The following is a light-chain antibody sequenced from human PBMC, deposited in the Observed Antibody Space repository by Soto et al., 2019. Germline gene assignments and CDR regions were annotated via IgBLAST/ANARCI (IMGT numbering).Light chain of an antibody. CDR1: QGIGSY. CDR2: AAS. J-gene: IGKJ4*01. Sequence: IQLPQSPSALSASVGDRVTMTCRASQGIGSYLAWYQQKPGEAPKLLIFAASTLQSGVPSRFSGSGSGTGFTLTISSLQAEDFATYYCQQLSTYPSTFGGGTKVDIK. V-gene: IGKV1-9*01. CDR3: QQLSTYPST.